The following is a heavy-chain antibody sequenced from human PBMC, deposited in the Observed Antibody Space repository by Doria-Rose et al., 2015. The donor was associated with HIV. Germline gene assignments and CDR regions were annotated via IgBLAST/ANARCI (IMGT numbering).Heavy chain of an antibody. CDR3: ARIKSSRWYHKYYFDF. Sequence: QVTLKESGPVLVKPTETLTLTCTVSGISLSSPGMGVSWIRQPPWKALEWLANIFTDDARSYKTSLKSRITISRSSSKSQVVLTMTDMDPVDTATYYCARIKSSRWYHKYYFDFWCQGTLVIVSA. V-gene: IGHV2-26*01. D-gene: IGHD6-13*01. J-gene: IGHJ4*02. CDR1: GISLSSPGMG. CDR2: IFTDDAR.